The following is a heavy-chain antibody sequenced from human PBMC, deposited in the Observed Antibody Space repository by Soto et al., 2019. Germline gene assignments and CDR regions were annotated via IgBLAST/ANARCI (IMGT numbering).Heavy chain of an antibody. CDR1: GGSFSGYY. J-gene: IGHJ4*02. CDR3: AREGLQNAGLFDY. Sequence: SETLSLTCAVYGGSFSGYYWSWIRQPPGKGLEWIGEINHSGSTNYNPSLKSRVTISVDTSKNQFSLKLSSVTAADTAVYYCAREGLQNAGLFDYWGQGTLVTVSS. CDR2: INHSGST. D-gene: IGHD5-12*01. V-gene: IGHV4-34*01.